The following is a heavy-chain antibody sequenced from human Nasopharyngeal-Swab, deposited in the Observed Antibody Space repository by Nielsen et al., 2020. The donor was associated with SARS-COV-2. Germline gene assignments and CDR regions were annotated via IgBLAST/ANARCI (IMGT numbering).Heavy chain of an antibody. CDR3: ARDSRGYGDYVYYYGMDV. CDR2: IGSSSSYI. J-gene: IGHJ6*02. D-gene: IGHD4-17*01. Sequence: WVRHPAGQWRDWVSSIGSSSSYIYYADSVKGRFTISRDNAKNSLYLQMNSLRAEDTAVYYCARDSRGYGDYVYYYGMDVWGQGTTVTVSS. V-gene: IGHV3-21*01.